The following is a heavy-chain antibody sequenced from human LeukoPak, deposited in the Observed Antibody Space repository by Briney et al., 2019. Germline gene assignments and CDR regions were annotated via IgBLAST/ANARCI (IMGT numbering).Heavy chain of an antibody. V-gene: IGHV5-51*01. J-gene: IGHJ5*02. CDR3: ARRDCSRTSCYTTWFDP. D-gene: IGHD2-2*02. CDR2: IYPADSDT. Sequence: GESLKISCKASGYTFNTYWIAWVRQMPGKGLEWMGIIYPADSDTRYSPSFQGQVTISADKSINTAYLQWSSLKASDTAMYYCARRDCSRTSCYTTWFDPWGQGTLVTVSS. CDR1: GYTFNTYW.